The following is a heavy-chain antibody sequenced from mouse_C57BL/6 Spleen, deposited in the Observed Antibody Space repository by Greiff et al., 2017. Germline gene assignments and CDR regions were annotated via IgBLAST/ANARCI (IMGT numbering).Heavy chain of an antibody. Sequence: VQLVESGPGLVKPSQSLSLTCSVTGYSITSGYYWNWIRQFPGNKLEWMGYISYDGSNNYNPSLKNRISITRDTSKNQFFLKLNSVTTEDTATYYCARGTEPGFAYWGQGTLVTVSA. V-gene: IGHV3-6*01. CDR3: ARGTEPGFAY. CDR1: GYSITSGYY. CDR2: ISYDGSN. D-gene: IGHD5-1*01. J-gene: IGHJ3*01.